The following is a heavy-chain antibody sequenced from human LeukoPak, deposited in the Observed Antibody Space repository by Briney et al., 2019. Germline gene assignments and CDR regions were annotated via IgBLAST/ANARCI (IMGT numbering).Heavy chain of an antibody. V-gene: IGHV1-69*13. J-gene: IGHJ4*02. CDR1: GGTFSSYA. D-gene: IGHD3-10*01. Sequence: ASVKVSCKASGGTFSSYAISWVRQAPGQGLEWMGGIIPIFGTANYAQKFQGRVTITADESTSTAYMELSSLRSEDTAVYYCAAPGELTPLDYWGQGTLVTVSS. CDR2: IIPIFGTA. CDR3: AAPGELTPLDY.